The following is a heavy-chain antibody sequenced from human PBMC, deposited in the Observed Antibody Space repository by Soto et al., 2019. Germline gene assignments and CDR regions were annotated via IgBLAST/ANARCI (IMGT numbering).Heavy chain of an antibody. CDR3: ARVTYGSGSYNLRYYYYYYMDV. Sequence: QVQLQESGPGLVKPSQTLSLTCTVSGGSISSGGYYWSWIRQHPGKGLEWIGYIYYSGSTYYNPSLKSRVTISVDTSKNQFSLKLSSVTAADTAVYYCARVTYGSGSYNLRYYYYYYMDVWGKGTTVTVSS. V-gene: IGHV4-31*03. CDR1: GGSISSGGYY. CDR2: IYYSGST. J-gene: IGHJ6*03. D-gene: IGHD3-10*01.